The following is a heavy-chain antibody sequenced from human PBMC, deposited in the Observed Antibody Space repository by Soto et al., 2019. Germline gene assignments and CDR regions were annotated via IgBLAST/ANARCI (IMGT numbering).Heavy chain of an antibody. CDR1: GFTFDDYA. Sequence: EVQLVESGGVVVQPGGSLRLSCAASGFTFDDYAMHWVRQAPGKGLEWVSLISWDGGSTYYADSVKGRFTISRDNSKNSLYLQMNSLRAEDTALNYCAKDMGAAAGNYGMDVWGQGTTVTVSS. J-gene: IGHJ6*02. V-gene: IGHV3-43D*04. CDR3: AKDMGAAAGNYGMDV. D-gene: IGHD6-13*01. CDR2: ISWDGGST.